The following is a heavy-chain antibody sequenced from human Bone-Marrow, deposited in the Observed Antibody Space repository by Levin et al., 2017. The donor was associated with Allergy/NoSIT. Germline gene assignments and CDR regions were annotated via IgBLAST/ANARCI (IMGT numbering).Heavy chain of an antibody. CDR1: GGSITSSS. Sequence: SETLSLTCTVSGGSITSSSWHWIRQPPGKGLEWIGSLSHSGSDYNPSLSSRVTISVDTSKNHFSLNWNSVTAADTAVYYCARRGQEFFSDEVTGLIRNYWFFDIWGRGTLVTVSS. D-gene: IGHD7-27*01. CDR3: ARRGQEFFSDEVTGLIRNYWFFDI. CDR2: LSHSGS. V-gene: IGHV4-59*01. J-gene: IGHJ2*01.